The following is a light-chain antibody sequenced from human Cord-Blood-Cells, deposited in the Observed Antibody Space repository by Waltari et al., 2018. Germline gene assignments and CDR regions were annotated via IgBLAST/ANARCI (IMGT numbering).Light chain of an antibody. J-gene: IGLJ2*01. Sequence: QSALTQPRSVSGSPGQSVTISCTGTSSDVGGYNYVSWYQQQPGKAPRHMIYDFSKRPSWVPDRFSGSKSGNTASRTISGLQAEDEADYYCCAYAGGVVFGGGTKLTVL. V-gene: IGLV2-11*01. CDR2: DFS. CDR1: SSDVGGYNY. CDR3: CAYAGGVV.